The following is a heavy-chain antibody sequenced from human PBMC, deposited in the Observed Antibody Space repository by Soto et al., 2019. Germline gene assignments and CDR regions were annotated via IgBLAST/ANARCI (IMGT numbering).Heavy chain of an antibody. V-gene: IGHV1-18*01. CDR1: GYTFTNFG. D-gene: IGHD3-10*01. CDR3: ARDLDGSGSDYTDY. Sequence: QVQLVQSGAEVKKPGASVKVSCKASGYTFTNFGISWGRQAPGQGLEWMGWISHWGKTNYAQKLQGRVTMTTDTSASTAFMERRSLTSDATAMYFCARDLDGSGSDYTDYWGQGTLVTVSS. CDR2: ISHWGKT. J-gene: IGHJ4*02.